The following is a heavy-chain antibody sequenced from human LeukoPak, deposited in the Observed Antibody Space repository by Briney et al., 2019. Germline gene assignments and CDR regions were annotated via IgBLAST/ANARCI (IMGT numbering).Heavy chain of an antibody. CDR2: MNPNSGNT. J-gene: IGHJ4*02. CDR1: GYTLASYD. Sequence: ASVKVSWKASGYTLASYDIKWVRQATGQGLEWMGWMNPNSGNTGYAQKFQGRVTMTRNTSISTAYMELSSLRSEDTAVYYCARDPELAAAVCLDYWGGGTLVTVSS. CDR3: ARDPELAAAVCLDY. D-gene: IGHD3-10*01. V-gene: IGHV1-8*01.